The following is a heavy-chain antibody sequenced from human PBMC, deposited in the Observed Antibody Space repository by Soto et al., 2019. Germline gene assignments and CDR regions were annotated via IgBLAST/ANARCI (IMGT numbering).Heavy chain of an antibody. CDR2: VSHDGRNT. V-gene: IGHV3-30*18. D-gene: IGHD6-19*01. J-gene: IGHJ4*02. CDR1: GFTLSDYA. CDR3: AKGGRQWLVTSDFNY. Sequence: VQLVESGGGVVQPGRSLRLSCAASGFTLSDYAMHWVRQAPGKGLEWVAVVSHDGRNTHYADSVKGRFTISRDSSKDTVALEMTSLRAEDTAVYYCAKGGRQWLVTSDFNYWGQGALVTVSS.